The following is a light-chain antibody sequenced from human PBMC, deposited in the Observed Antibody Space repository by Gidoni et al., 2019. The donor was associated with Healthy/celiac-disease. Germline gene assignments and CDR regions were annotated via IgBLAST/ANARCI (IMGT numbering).Light chain of an antibody. CDR2: LGS. V-gene: IGKV2-28*01. Sequence: DIVMTQSPLSLPVTPGEPASISCRSSQSLLHSNGYNYLDWYLQKPGQSPQLLIYLGSNRASGVPDRFSGSGSGTDFTLKISRVEAEDVGVYYCMQALQKRGFTFXPXTKVXIK. J-gene: IGKJ3*01. CDR1: QSLLHSNGYNY. CDR3: MQALQKRGFT.